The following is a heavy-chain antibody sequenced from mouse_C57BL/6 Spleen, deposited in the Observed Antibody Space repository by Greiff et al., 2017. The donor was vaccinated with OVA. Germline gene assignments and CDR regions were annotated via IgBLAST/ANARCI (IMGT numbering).Heavy chain of an antibody. D-gene: IGHD1-1*01. Sequence: QVQLQQPGAELVKPGASVKLYCKASGYTFTSYWMQWVKQRPGQGLEWIGEIDPSDSYTNYNQKFKGKATLTVDTSSSTAYMQLSSLTSEDSAVYYCARKGVYGSSWYFDVWGTGTTVTVSS. CDR2: IDPSDSYT. CDR3: ARKGVYGSSWYFDV. CDR1: GYTFTSYW. V-gene: IGHV1-50*01. J-gene: IGHJ1*03.